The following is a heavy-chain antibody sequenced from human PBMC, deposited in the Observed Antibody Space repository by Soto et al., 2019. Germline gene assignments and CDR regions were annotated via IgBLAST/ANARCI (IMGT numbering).Heavy chain of an antibody. V-gene: IGHV3-30*18. CDR1: GFTFSSYG. CDR2: ISYDGSSK. CDR3: AKGRSIFGVVAADDGMDV. J-gene: IGHJ6*02. Sequence: GSLRLSCAASGFTFSSYGMHWVRQAPGKGLEWVTVISYDGSSKYFADSVKGRFTISRDNSKNTLYLQMNSLRAEDTAVYYCAKGRSIFGVVAADDGMDVWGQGTTVTVSS. D-gene: IGHD3-3*01.